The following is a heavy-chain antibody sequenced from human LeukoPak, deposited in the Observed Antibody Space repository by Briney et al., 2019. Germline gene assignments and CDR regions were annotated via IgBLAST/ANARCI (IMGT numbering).Heavy chain of an antibody. D-gene: IGHD6-13*01. Sequence: MPSETLSLTCTVSGVSISSSSYYWGWIRQPPGKGLEWIGSIYYSGSTYYSPSLKSRVTISVDTSKNQFSLKLSSVTAADTAVYYCARSEGAAGLAGRVFFDYWGQGTLVTVSS. V-gene: IGHV4-39*01. CDR1: GVSISSSSYY. CDR3: ARSEGAAGLAGRVFFDY. CDR2: IYYSGST. J-gene: IGHJ4*02.